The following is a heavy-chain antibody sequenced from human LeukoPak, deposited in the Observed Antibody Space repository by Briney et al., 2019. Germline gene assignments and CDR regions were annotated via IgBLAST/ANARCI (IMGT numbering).Heavy chain of an antibody. CDR3: ARHFVPEEQWTVLDY. D-gene: IGHD6-19*01. CDR2: IYPGDSDT. V-gene: IGHV5-51*01. Sequence: VEALKISCKGSGYSFTSDWIGWLRQMPGKGREGMGIIYPGDSDTRYSPSFQGQVTISADKSISTAYLQWSSLKASDTAMYYCARHFVPEEQWTVLDYWGEGTLVTVSS. J-gene: IGHJ4*02. CDR1: GYSFTSDW.